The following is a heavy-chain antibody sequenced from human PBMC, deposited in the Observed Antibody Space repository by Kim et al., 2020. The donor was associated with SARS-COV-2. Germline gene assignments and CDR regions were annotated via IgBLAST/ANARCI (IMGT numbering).Heavy chain of an antibody. J-gene: IGHJ6*03. Sequence: SETLSLTCTVSGGSISSGDYYWSWIRQPPGKGLEWIGYIYYSGSTYYNPSLKSRVTISVDTSKNQFSLKLSSVTAADTAVYYCARVGRFLEWLLSLSDYYYYMDVWGKGTTVTV. V-gene: IGHV4-30-4*01. CDR2: IYYSGST. D-gene: IGHD3-3*01. CDR1: GGSISSGDYY. CDR3: ARVGRFLEWLLSLSDYYYYMDV.